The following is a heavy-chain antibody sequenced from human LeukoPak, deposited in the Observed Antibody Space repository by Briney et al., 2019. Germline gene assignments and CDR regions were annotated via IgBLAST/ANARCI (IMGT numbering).Heavy chain of an antibody. V-gene: IGHV3-23*01. Sequence: PGGSLRLSCAASGFTFSSYAMSWVRQAPGKGLEWVSVISGSGDNTYYADSVKGRFTISRDNSNNTLYLQMNSLRAEDTAVYYCAKDREVTIFGVVISNDYWGQGTLVTVSS. CDR3: AKDREVTIFGVVISNDY. J-gene: IGHJ4*02. D-gene: IGHD3-3*01. CDR2: ISGSGDNT. CDR1: GFTFSSYA.